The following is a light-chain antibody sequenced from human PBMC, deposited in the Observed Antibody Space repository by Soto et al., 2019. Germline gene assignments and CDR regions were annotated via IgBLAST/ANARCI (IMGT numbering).Light chain of an antibody. CDR2: GAS. Sequence: EIVLTQSPGTLSLSPGEGATLSCRASQSVSSNYLAWYQQNPGQAPRLLIYGASSRATGIPDRFSGGGSGTDFTLTISSLEPEDFAVYFCQQYSNSPRTFGQGTKVEIK. J-gene: IGKJ1*01. CDR3: QQYSNSPRT. CDR1: QSVSSNY. V-gene: IGKV3-20*01.